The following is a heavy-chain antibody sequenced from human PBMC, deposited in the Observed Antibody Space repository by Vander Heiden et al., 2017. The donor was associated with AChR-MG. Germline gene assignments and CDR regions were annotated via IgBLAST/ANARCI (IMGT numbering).Heavy chain of an antibody. J-gene: IGHJ6*03. CDR2: IWYDGNKK. CDR3: ARYMYSAYSPYYYYMDV. Sequence: QVQLVESGGGVVQPGSSLRLSCAASGFTFSSYGMHWVRQAPGKGLEWVAVIWYDGNKKYYADSVKGRFIISRDNSKSTVYLQMNSLRAEDTAVYYCARYMYSAYSPYYYYMDVWGKGITVTVSS. CDR1: GFTFSSYG. V-gene: IGHV3-33*01. D-gene: IGHD2-21*01.